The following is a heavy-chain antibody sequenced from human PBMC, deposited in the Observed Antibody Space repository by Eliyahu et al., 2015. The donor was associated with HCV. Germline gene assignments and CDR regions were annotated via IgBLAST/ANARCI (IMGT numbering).Heavy chain of an antibody. CDR2: IWYDGSNK. J-gene: IGHJ4*02. CDR1: GFPFSSYG. CDR3: ARDLSERHYFDY. V-gene: IGHV3-33*01. Sequence: QVQLVESGGGVVQSGRSLRLSCAXXGFPFSSYGMHWVRQAPGKGLEWVAVIWYDGSNKYYADSVKGRFTISRDNSKNTLYLQMNSLRAEDTAMYYCARDLSERHYFDYWGQGTLVTVSS. D-gene: IGHD3-3*02.